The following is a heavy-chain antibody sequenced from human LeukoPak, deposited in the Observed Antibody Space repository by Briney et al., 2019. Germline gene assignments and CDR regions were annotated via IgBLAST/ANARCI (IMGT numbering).Heavy chain of an antibody. J-gene: IGHJ4*02. Sequence: GGSLRLSCAASGFTFDDYAMHWVRQAPGKGLEWVSGVSWNSGSIGYADSVKGRFTISRDNAKNSLYLQMNSLRAEDMALYYCAKDSSGSYYGPGRFFDYWGQGTLVTGSS. CDR2: VSWNSGSI. V-gene: IGHV3-9*03. CDR1: GFTFDDYA. CDR3: AKDSSGSYYGPGRFFDY. D-gene: IGHD1-26*01.